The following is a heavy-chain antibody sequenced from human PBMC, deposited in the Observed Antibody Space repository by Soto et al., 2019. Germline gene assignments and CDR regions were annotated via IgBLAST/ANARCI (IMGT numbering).Heavy chain of an antibody. V-gene: IGHV3-23*01. D-gene: IGHD2-15*01. CDR1: GFTFSSYA. Sequence: GGSLRLSCAASGFTFSSYAMSWVRQAPGKGLEWVSAISGSGGSTYYADSVKGRFTISRDNSKNTLYLQMNSLRAEDTAVYYCAKGVGYCSGGTCPIDYLGQGTLVTVSS. CDR3: AKGVGYCSGGTCPIDY. CDR2: ISGSGGST. J-gene: IGHJ4*02.